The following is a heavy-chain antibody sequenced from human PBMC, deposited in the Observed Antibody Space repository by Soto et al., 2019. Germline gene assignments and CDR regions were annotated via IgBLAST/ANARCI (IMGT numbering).Heavy chain of an antibody. CDR3: ARHRAPRHLRYSSSWPEGVLTDDAFDI. D-gene: IGHD6-13*01. CDR2: IDPSHSYT. Sequence: LGESLKISCKGPGCSFTSYCISWVRQMPGEGLGRTGRIDPSHSYTNCSPSFQGHVTSSADKSISTAYLQWSSLKASYTAMYYCARHRAPRHLRYSSSWPEGVLTDDAFDIWGQGTMVTVSS. V-gene: IGHV5-10-1*01. CDR1: GCSFTSYC. J-gene: IGHJ3*02.